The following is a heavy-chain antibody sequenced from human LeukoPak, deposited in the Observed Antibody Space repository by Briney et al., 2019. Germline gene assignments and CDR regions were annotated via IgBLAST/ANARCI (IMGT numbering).Heavy chain of an antibody. Sequence: GGSLRLSCAASGFTFSSYGMHWVRQAPGKGLDLVAVIWYDGSNKYYADSVKGRFTISRDNSKNTLYLQMHSLRAEDTAVYYCAKTAALHIAAAGIHYWGQGTLVTVSS. D-gene: IGHD6-13*01. V-gene: IGHV3-33*06. CDR1: GFTFSSYG. J-gene: IGHJ4*02. CDR2: IWYDGSNK. CDR3: AKTAALHIAAAGIHY.